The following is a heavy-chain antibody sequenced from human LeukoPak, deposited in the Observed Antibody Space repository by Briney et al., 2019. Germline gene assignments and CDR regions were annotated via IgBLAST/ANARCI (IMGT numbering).Heavy chain of an antibody. J-gene: IGHJ4*02. V-gene: IGHV3-7*03. D-gene: IGHD3-22*01. CDR1: EFTFSSNW. CDR3: AKDRSRYDSSAYDFDY. Sequence: GGSLRLSCVDSEFTFSSNWMSWVRQAPGKGPEWVASIKEDGSAKYYVDSVKGRFTISRDNAKNSLYLQMNSLRAEDTAVYYCAKDRSRYDSSAYDFDYWGQGTLVTVSS. CDR2: IKEDGSAK.